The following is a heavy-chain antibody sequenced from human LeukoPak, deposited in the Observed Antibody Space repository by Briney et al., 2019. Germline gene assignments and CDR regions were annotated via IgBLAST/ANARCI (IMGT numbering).Heavy chain of an antibody. V-gene: IGHV3-30*02. CDR1: GFTFSSYG. J-gene: IGHJ4*02. Sequence: PGGSLRLSCAASGFTFSSYGMHWVRQAPGKGLEWVAFIRLDGSDKYYADSVKGLFTISRDNSKNTLYLQMNSLRAEDTAVYYCAKDQILSYSSDDYWGQGTLVTVSS. CDR2: IRLDGSDK. CDR3: AKDQILSYSSDDY. D-gene: IGHD6-25*01.